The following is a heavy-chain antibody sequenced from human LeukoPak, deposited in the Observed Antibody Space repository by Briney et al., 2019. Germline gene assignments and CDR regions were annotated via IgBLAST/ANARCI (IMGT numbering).Heavy chain of an antibody. V-gene: IGHV1-2*02. CDR1: GYTFTNYG. D-gene: IGHD2/OR15-2a*01. J-gene: IGHJ3*02. CDR3: AAQILWSDAFDI. CDR2: ISPNSGGT. Sequence: ASVKVSCKASGYTFTNYGINWVRQAPGQGLEWMGWISPNSGGTNYAQKFQGRVTMTRDTSISTAYMELSRLRSDGTAVYYCAAQILWSDAFDIWGQGTMVTVSS.